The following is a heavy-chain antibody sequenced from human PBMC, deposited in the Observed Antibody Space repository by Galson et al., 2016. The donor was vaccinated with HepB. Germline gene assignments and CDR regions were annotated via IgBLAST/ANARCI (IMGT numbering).Heavy chain of an antibody. CDR3: ARGLYGSGTYLVFDM. D-gene: IGHD3-10*01. CDR2: INQDGSEK. J-gene: IGHJ3*02. V-gene: IGHV3-7*03. Sequence: SLRLSCAASGFTFSTFWMSWVRQAPGKGLEWVANINQDGSEKYYVDSVKGRFTISRHNAKNSLYLQMNSLRAEDTAVYSCARGLYGSGTYLVFDMWGQGTMVTVSS. CDR1: GFTFSTFW.